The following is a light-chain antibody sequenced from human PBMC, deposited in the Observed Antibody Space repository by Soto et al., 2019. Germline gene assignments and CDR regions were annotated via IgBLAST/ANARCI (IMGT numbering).Light chain of an antibody. CDR3: QQADSFPWT. J-gene: IGKJ1*01. Sequence: QEKPGKAPNLLIFSASALHRGVPPRFSGSGSGTAFTLTVSSLQPEDFAIYYCQQADSFPWTFGQGTKVDIK. V-gene: IGKV1D-12*01. CDR2: SAS.